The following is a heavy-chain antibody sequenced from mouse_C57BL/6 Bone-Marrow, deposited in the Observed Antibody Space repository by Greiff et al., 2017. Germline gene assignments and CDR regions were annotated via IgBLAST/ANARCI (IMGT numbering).Heavy chain of an antibody. CDR2: IDPATGNT. J-gene: IGHJ2*01. CDR3: DRGGSPFDY. V-gene: IGHV14-3*01. Sequence: EVQLEESVAELVRPGASVTLSCTASGFTIKNTYLRWVKQRPEQGLEWIGRIDPATGNTKYAQKFQGNATITADQSSNTPYLQLCSLPSADTAIYYCDRGGSPFDYWGKGTTRTVSS. D-gene: IGHD1-1*01. CDR1: GFTIKNTY.